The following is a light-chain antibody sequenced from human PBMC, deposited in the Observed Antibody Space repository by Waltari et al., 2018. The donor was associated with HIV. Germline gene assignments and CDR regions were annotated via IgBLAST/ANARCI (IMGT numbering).Light chain of an antibody. CDR2: EVS. V-gene: IGLV2-14*01. Sequence: QSALTQPASVSGSPGQSITISCTRTNSDVGGNNYVSWYQQHPGKAPTLMIYEVSNRPAGVSKRLSGSKSANAASLTISVLQAEYEAEYYRNSYTRSSTPADVFGPGTKVTVL. CDR3: NSYTRSSTPADV. J-gene: IGLJ1*01. CDR1: NSDVGGNNY.